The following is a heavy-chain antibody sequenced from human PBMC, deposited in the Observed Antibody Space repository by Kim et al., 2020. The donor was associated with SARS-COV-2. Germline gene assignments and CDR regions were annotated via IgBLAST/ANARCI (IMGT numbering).Heavy chain of an antibody. Sequence: TPSLKSRVTISVDTSKNQFSLKLSSVTAADTAVYYCARGERFYYYYGMDVWGQGTTVTVSS. V-gene: IGHV4-34*01. J-gene: IGHJ6*02. CDR3: ARGERFYYYYGMDV.